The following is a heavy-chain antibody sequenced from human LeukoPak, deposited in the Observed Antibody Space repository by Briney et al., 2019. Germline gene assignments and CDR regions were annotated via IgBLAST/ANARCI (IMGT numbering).Heavy chain of an antibody. J-gene: IGHJ3*02. CDR2: INPNSGGT. Sequence: GASVKVSCKASGYTFTGYYMHWVRQAPGQGLEWMGWINPNSGGTNYAQKFQGRVTMTRDTSISTAYMELSRLRSDDTAVYYCARVTGDSSDAFDIWGQGTMVTVSS. CDR3: ARVTGDSSDAFDI. D-gene: IGHD6-13*01. CDR1: GYTFTGYY. V-gene: IGHV1-2*02.